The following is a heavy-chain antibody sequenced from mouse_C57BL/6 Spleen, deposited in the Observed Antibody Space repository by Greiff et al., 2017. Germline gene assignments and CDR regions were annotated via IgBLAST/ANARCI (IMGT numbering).Heavy chain of an antibody. D-gene: IGHD1-1*01. V-gene: IGHV1-7*01. CDR2: INPSSGYP. Sequence: VQRVESGAELAKPGASVKLSCKASGYTFTSSWMHWVKQRPGQGLEWIGYINPSSGYPKYNQKFKDKATLTADKSSSTAYMQLSSLTYEDSAVYYCAREGDYYGSSLYYGMDYWGQGTSVTVSS. CDR3: AREGDYYGSSLYYGMDY. CDR1: GYTFTSSW. J-gene: IGHJ4*01.